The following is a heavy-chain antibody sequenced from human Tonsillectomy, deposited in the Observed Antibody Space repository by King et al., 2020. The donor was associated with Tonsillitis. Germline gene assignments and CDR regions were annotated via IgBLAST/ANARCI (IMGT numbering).Heavy chain of an antibody. CDR2: IYYSGST. Sequence: QLQESGPGLVKPSQTLSLTCTVSGGSISSDDYYWSWIRQHPGEGLEWIGNIYYSGSTHYNPSLKSRVIISVDTSNNQFSLRLSSVTAADTAVYYCAGHHVSDATPVFDFWGQGILVTVSS. CDR3: AGHHVSDATPVFDF. J-gene: IGHJ4*02. D-gene: IGHD3-16*01. CDR1: GGSISSDDYY. V-gene: IGHV4-31*03.